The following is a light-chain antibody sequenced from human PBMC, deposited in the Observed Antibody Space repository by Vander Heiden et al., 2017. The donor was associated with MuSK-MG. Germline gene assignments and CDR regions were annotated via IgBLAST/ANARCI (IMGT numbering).Light chain of an antibody. J-gene: IGKJ3*01. CDR2: AAS. CDR1: QSISSY. V-gene: IGKV1-39*01. Sequence: DIQMTQPPSSLSASVGDRVTITCRASQSISSYLNWYQQKPGKAPKLLIYAASSLQSGVPSRFSGSGSGTDFTLTISSLQPEDFATYYCQQSDSTPFTFGHGTKVDIK. CDR3: QQSDSTPFT.